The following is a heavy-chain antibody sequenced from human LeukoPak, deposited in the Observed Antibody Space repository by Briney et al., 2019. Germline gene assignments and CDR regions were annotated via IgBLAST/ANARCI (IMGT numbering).Heavy chain of an antibody. CDR1: GYTFTGYY. CDR3: AREGYCSVNSCPTDY. J-gene: IGHJ4*02. D-gene: IGHD2-2*01. V-gene: IGHV1-2*02. Sequence: ASVKVSCKASGYTFTGYYMHWVRQAPGQGLEWMGWINPNSGDTNYAQKFQGRVTMTRDTSISTAYMELSGLRSDDTAVYYCAREGYCSVNSCPTDYWGQGSLVTVSS. CDR2: INPNSGDT.